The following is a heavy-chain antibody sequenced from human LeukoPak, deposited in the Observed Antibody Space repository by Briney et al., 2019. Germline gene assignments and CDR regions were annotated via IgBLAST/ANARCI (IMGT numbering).Heavy chain of an antibody. CDR2: IYTSGST. CDR3: AKKNAGHNNNFDY. V-gene: IGHV4-4*07. J-gene: IGHJ4*02. CDR1: GGSISSYY. D-gene: IGHD1/OR15-1a*01. Sequence: SETLSLTCTVSGGSISSYYWSWIRQPAGKGLEWIGRIYTSGSTNYNASLKSRVSMSVDTSKNQVSLKLSAVTAAHTAGFTGAKKNAGHNNNFDYWGREPWSPSRQ.